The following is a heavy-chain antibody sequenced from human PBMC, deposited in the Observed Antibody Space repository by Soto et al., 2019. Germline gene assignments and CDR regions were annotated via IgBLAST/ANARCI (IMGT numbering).Heavy chain of an antibody. D-gene: IGHD6-19*01. V-gene: IGHV4-34*03. J-gene: IGHJ4*02. CDR2: INHSGST. CDR1: GGSFSGYY. Sequence: KPSETLSLTCAVYGGSFSGYYWSWIRQPPGKGLEWIGEINHSGSTNYNPSLKSRVTISVDTSKNQFSLKLSSVTAEDTAIYYCIVCIAVPALHDHWGQGTLVTVPS. CDR3: IVCIAVPALHDH.